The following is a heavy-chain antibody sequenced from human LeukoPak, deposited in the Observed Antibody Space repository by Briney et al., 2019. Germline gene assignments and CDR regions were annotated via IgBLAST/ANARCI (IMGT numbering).Heavy chain of an antibody. Sequence: GGSLRLSCEASGFPANKYKLDWVRQAPGKGLQWVSSINIWNTSTYYGDSVKGRFTISRDDAKNSLYLQMNSLTAEDTAVYYCTRGLADYGDYSFWGQGTLVAVSS. D-gene: IGHD4-17*01. CDR2: INIWNTST. CDR3: TRGLADYGDYSF. CDR1: GFPANKYK. V-gene: IGHV3-21*01. J-gene: IGHJ1*01.